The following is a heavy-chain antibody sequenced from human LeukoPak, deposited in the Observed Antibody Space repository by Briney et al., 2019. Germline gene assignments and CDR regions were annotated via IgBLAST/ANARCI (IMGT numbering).Heavy chain of an antibody. CDR1: GFTFNIYS. Sequence: GGSLRLSCSASGFTFNIYSLNWVRQAPGKGLEWVSSITSTSTYIYYADSVKGRFTISRDNAQNSLYLQMNSLRAEDTAVYYCARDRGGYDPDDYWGQGTLVTVSS. CDR2: ITSTSTYI. V-gene: IGHV3-21*01. J-gene: IGHJ4*02. D-gene: IGHD5-12*01. CDR3: ARDRGGYDPDDY.